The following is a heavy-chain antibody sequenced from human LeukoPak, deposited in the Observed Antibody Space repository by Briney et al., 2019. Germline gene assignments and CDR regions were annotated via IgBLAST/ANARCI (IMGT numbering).Heavy chain of an antibody. CDR3: ARDFQMGGVVVVPAAFDP. CDR2: VSYDGSDK. D-gene: IGHD2-2*01. V-gene: IGHV3-30*04. CDR1: GFTFSTYA. J-gene: IGHJ5*02. Sequence: GRSLRLSCAASGFTFSTYAVHWVRQAPGKGLEWVAVVSYDGSDKWYADSVKGRFTMSRDNSKNTLYLQMNSLRAEDTAVYYCARDFQMGGVVVVPAAFDPWGQGTLVTVSS.